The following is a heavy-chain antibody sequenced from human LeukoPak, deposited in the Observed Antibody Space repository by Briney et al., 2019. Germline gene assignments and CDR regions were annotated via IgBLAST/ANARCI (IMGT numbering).Heavy chain of an antibody. CDR3: ARDPGVRWLVGFDY. D-gene: IGHD6-19*01. Sequence: AGGSLRLSCAASGFTFSTYSINWVRQAPGKGLEWVAVIWYDGSNKYYADSVKGRFTISRDNSKNTLYLQMDSLRAEDTAVYYCARDPGVRWLVGFDYWGQGTLVTVSS. CDR1: GFTFSTYS. J-gene: IGHJ4*02. CDR2: IWYDGSNK. V-gene: IGHV3-33*08.